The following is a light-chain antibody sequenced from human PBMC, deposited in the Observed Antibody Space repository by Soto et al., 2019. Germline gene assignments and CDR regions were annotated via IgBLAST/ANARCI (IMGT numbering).Light chain of an antibody. CDR1: ALPKQY. V-gene: IGLV3-25*02. Sequence: YELTQPPSVSVSPGQTARITCSGDALPKQYAYWYQQKPGQAPVLVIYKDSERPSGIPERFSGSSSGTTVTLTISGVQAEDEADYYCQSADSSGTYHVVFGGGTKGTVL. CDR3: QSADSSGTYHVV. J-gene: IGLJ2*01. CDR2: KDS.